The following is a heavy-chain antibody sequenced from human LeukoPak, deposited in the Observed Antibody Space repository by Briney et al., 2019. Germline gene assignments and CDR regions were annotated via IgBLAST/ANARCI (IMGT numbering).Heavy chain of an antibody. CDR2: IIPIFGTA. CDR3: ARDCSSTSRPFDP. Sequence: SVKVSCKASGGTFSSYAISWVRQAPGQGLEWMGGIIPIFGTANYAQKFQGRVTITADESTSTAYMELSSLRSEDTAVYYCARDCSSTSRPFDPWGQGTLVTVSS. D-gene: IGHD2-2*01. V-gene: IGHV1-69*13. CDR1: GGTFSSYA. J-gene: IGHJ5*02.